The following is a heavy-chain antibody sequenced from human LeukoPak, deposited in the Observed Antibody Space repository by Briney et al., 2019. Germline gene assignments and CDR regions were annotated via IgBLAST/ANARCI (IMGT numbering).Heavy chain of an antibody. Sequence: GGSLRLSCAASGFTFSSHWMHWVRQAPGKGLVWVSRINSDGSSISYADSVKGRFTISRDNAKNTLYLQMNSLRAEDTAVYYCARVGYCTNGVCYSSHWFDPWGQGTLVTVFS. V-gene: IGHV3-74*01. D-gene: IGHD2-8*01. J-gene: IGHJ5*02. CDR3: ARVGYCTNGVCYSSHWFDP. CDR2: INSDGSSI. CDR1: GFTFSSHW.